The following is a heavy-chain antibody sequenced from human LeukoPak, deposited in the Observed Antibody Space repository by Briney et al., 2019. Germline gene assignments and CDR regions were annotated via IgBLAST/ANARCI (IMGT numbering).Heavy chain of an antibody. CDR2: ISSSGTTI. CDR1: GFTFSDFY. CDR3: ATGSSYYLN. Sequence: GGSLRLSCAAAGFTFSDFYMSWLRQAPGKGLEWVSDISSSGTTISFADSVKGRFTISRDNAKNSLYLQMNSLRAEDTAGYYCATGSSYYLNWGQGTLVTVSS. V-gene: IGHV3-11*01. D-gene: IGHD3-22*01. J-gene: IGHJ4*02.